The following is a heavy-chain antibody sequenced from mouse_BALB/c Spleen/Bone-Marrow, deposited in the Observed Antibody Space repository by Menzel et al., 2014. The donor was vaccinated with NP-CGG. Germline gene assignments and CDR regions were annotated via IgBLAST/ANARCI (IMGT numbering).Heavy chain of an antibody. CDR2: FFPGNSDT. CDR1: GYTFSNYW. D-gene: IGHD3-1*01. Sequence: VQLQQSGTVLARPGAAVKMSCKASGYTFSNYWMHWVKQRPGPGLEWIGTFFPGNSDTTYNQKFKGKAKLTAGTSTSTAYMELISLTDKDVAVYYSTTLARSDFDYWGQGTTLTVSS. CDR3: TTLARSDFDY. V-gene: IGHV1-5*01. J-gene: IGHJ2*01.